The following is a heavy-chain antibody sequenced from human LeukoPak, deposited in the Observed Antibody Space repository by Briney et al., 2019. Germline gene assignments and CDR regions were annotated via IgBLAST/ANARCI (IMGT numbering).Heavy chain of an antibody. CDR1: GYTFTSYD. CDR3: ARGRSTGYPYYFEY. V-gene: IGHV1-8*03. J-gene: IGHJ4*02. D-gene: IGHD5-12*01. Sequence: ASVKVSCKASGYTFTSYDINWVRQATGQGLEWMGWMNPNSGSTGYAQKFQGRVTITRNTSISTAYMELRGLRSEDTAVYYCARGRSTGYPYYFEYWGQGTLVTVSS. CDR2: MNPNSGST.